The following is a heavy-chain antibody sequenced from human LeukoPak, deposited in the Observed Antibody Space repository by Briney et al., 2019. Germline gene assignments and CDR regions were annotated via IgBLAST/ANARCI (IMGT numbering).Heavy chain of an antibody. Sequence: PGGSLRLSCAASGFTFSSYSMNWVRQAPGKGLEWVSSISSSSSYIYYADSVKGRFTISRDNAKNSLYLQMNSLRAEDTAVYYCARDLVVVPAAIDRGYYYYGMDVWGQGTTVTVSS. D-gene: IGHD2-2*01. CDR3: ARDLVVVPAAIDRGYYYYGMDV. CDR2: ISSSSSYI. J-gene: IGHJ6*02. CDR1: GFTFSSYS. V-gene: IGHV3-21*01.